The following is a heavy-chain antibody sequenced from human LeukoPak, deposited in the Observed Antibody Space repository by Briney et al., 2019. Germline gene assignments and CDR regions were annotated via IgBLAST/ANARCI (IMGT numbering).Heavy chain of an antibody. CDR2: ISGSGGST. V-gene: IGHV3-23*01. J-gene: IGHJ4*02. D-gene: IGHD3-22*01. Sequence: GGSLRLSCAASGFTFSSYAMSWVRQAPGKGLEWVSAISGSGGSTYYADSVKGRFTISRDNSKNTLYLQMNSLRAEDTAVYYCAIQTDYYDSSGYYYNPYFDYWGQGTLVTVSS. CDR3: AIQTDYYDSSGYYYNPYFDY. CDR1: GFTFSSYA.